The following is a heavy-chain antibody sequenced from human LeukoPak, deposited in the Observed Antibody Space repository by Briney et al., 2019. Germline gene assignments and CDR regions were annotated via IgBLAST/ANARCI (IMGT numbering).Heavy chain of an antibody. CDR1: GYSFTSYW. D-gene: IGHD2-2*01. CDR2: IYPGDSDT. J-gene: IGHJ4*02. Sequence: HGESLKISCKGSGYSFTSYWIGWVRQMPGKGLEWMGIIYPGDSDTRYSPSFQGQVTISADKSISTAFLQWSSLKASDTAMYYCARQYRYCSSTSCYAPDYWGQGTLVTVSS. V-gene: IGHV5-51*01. CDR3: ARQYRYCSSTSCYAPDY.